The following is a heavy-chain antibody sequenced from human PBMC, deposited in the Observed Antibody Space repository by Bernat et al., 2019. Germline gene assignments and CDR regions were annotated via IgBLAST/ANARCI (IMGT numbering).Heavy chain of an antibody. Sequence: QVQLVQSGAEVKKPGSSVKVSCKASGGTFSSYAISWVRQAPRQGLEWMGRIIPILGIANYAQKFQGRVTITADKSTSTAYMELSSLRSEDTAVYYCARSLRAYCGGDCYSGFWYFDLWGRGTLVTVSS. D-gene: IGHD2-21*02. CDR2: IIPILGIA. CDR1: GGTFSSYA. J-gene: IGHJ2*01. V-gene: IGHV1-69*04. CDR3: ARSLRAYCGGDCYSGFWYFDL.